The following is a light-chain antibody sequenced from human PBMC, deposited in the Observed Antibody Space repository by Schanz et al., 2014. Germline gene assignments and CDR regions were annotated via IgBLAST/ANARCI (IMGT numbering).Light chain of an antibody. V-gene: IGLV2-14*01. CDR2: DVN. CDR1: SSDIGGRAY. J-gene: IGLJ3*02. CDR3: GSYAGNINWV. Sequence: QSALTQPASVSGSPGQSITISCTGTSSDIGGRAYVSWYQQRPGKAPQLILYDVNSRPSGVSNRFSGSKSGNTASLTISGLQAEDEADYYCGSYAGNINWVFGGGTKLTVL.